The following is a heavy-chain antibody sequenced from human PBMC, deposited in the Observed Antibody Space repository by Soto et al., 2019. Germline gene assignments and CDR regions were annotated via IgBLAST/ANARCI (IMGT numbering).Heavy chain of an antibody. V-gene: IGHV4-34*01. CDR3: ARGYPRAYNWNYGLSRSRVNLRDNYNWFDP. CDR1: GGSFSGYY. CDR2: INHSGST. D-gene: IGHD1-7*01. J-gene: IGHJ5*02. Sequence: SETLSLTCAVYGGSFSGYYWSWIRQPPGKGLEWIGEINHSGSTNYNPSLKSRVTISVDTSKNQFSLKLSSVTAADTAVYYCARGYPRAYNWNYGLSRSRVNLRDNYNWFDPWGQGTLVTVSS.